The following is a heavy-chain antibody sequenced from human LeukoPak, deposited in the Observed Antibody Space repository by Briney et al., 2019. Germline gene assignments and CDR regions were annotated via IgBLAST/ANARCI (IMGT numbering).Heavy chain of an antibody. J-gene: IGHJ4*02. CDR3: ARQTLTYSSGALYYFDY. CDR1: GYTFTNYG. Sequence: ASVKVSCKASGYTFTNYGISWVRQAPGQGLEWMGWISAYNGNRNYAQKLQGRVTMTTDTSTSTAYMELRSLRSDDTAVYYCARQTLTYSSGALYYFDYWGQGTLVTVSS. V-gene: IGHV1-18*01. CDR2: ISAYNGNR. D-gene: IGHD3-22*01.